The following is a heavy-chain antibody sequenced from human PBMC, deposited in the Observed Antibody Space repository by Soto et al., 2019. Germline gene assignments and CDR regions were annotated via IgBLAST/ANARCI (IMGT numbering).Heavy chain of an antibody. CDR3: ARIRAYGTVGPFDY. Sequence: ESGPTLVNPTETLTLTCTVSGFSLSDAGMGVSWIRQPPGKALEWLAHIFSNDRKSHNTSLQSRLTISKDTSKSQVVLTMTNMDPVDTGTYYCARIRAYGTVGPFDYWGQGYLVTVSS. J-gene: IGHJ4*02. CDR1: GFSLSDAGMG. V-gene: IGHV2-26*01. D-gene: IGHD3-10*01. CDR2: IFSNDRK.